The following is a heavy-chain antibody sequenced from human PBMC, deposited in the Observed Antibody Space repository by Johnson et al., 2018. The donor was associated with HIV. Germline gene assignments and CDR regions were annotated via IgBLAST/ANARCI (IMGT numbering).Heavy chain of an antibody. CDR3: AKDGYSGYDDAFDI. CDR2: IWYDGSNK. J-gene: IGHJ3*02. Sequence: QVQLVESGGGVVQPGGSLRLSCATSGFIFSSYGIHWVRQAPGKGLEWVAVIWYDGSNKYYADSVKGRFTISRDNSKNTLYLQMTSLRAEDTAVYYCAKDGYSGYDDAFDIWGQGTMVTVSS. CDR1: GFIFSSYG. V-gene: IGHV3-30*02. D-gene: IGHD5-12*01.